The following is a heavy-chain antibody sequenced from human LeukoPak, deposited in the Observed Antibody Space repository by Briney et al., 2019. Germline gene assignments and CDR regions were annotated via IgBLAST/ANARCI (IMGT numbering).Heavy chain of an antibody. D-gene: IGHD2-2*01. V-gene: IGHV3-7*01. CDR1: GFMFSSYW. Sequence: GGSLRLSCAPSGFMFSSYWMTWVRQAPGKGLEWVANINQDGSIRYYVGSVQGRFTISRDNAKNSLYLQMYSLRAEDTAVYYCARTNAWHPGDYWGQGTLVTVSS. J-gene: IGHJ4*02. CDR2: INQDGSIR. CDR3: ARTNAWHPGDY.